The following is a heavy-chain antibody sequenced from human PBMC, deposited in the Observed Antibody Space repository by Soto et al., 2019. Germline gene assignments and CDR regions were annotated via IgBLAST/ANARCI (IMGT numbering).Heavy chain of an antibody. Sequence: EVQLVESGGGLVQPGGSLILSCEASGFTFRNYDMHCVRQGTGKGLEWVSGISAAGDPDYADSVEGRFTISRENAQNSCLLQMNSLIAGDTAVYYCARTDRDCDGLAFWGQGTTVIVS. V-gene: IGHV3-13*05. D-gene: IGHD2-21*02. CDR2: ISAAGDP. CDR1: GFTFRNYD. J-gene: IGHJ6*02. CDR3: ARTDRDCDGLAF.